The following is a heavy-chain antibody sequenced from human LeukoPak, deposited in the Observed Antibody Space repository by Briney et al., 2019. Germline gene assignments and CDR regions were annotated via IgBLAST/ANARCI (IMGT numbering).Heavy chain of an antibody. Sequence: GGSLRLSCAASGFTVSSNYMSWVRQAPGKGLEWVSVIYSGGSTYYADSVKGRFTISRDNSKNTLYLQMNSLRAEDTAVYYCAKPGYCSTSCSAFDYWGQGTLVTVSS. CDR2: IYSGGST. V-gene: IGHV3-53*01. J-gene: IGHJ4*02. D-gene: IGHD2-2*01. CDR3: AKPGYCSTSCSAFDY. CDR1: GFTVSSNY.